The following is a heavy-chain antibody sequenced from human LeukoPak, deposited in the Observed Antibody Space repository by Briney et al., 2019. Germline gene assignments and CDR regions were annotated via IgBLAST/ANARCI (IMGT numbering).Heavy chain of an antibody. Sequence: PGGSLRLSCAASGFTFSSYSMNWVRQAPGKGLEWVSFISGSSVYIYYADSVKGRFTISRDDAKNSLYLQMNSLRAEDTAVYYCARGEYGSGSYHIDYWGQGTLVTVSS. D-gene: IGHD3-10*01. CDR1: GFTFSSYS. CDR2: ISGSSVYI. V-gene: IGHV3-21*01. CDR3: ARGEYGSGSYHIDY. J-gene: IGHJ4*02.